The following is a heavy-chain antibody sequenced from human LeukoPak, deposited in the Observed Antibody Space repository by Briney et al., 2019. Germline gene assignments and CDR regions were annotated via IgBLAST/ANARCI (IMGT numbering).Heavy chain of an antibody. J-gene: IGHJ4*02. D-gene: IGHD5-18*01. CDR2: IYNDGSST. V-gene: IGHV3-74*01. CDR1: GFTFSNYW. CDR3: AKGSGYSYGYFDY. Sequence: PGGSLRLSCAASGFTFSNYWMHWVRHAPGKGLVWVSRIYNDGSSTSYADSVKGRFTISRDNAKSTLYLQMNSLRAEDTAVYSGAKGSGYSYGYFDYWGQRTLVTVSS.